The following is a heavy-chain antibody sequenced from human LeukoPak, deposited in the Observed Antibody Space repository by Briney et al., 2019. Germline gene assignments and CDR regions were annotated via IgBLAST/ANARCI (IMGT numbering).Heavy chain of an antibody. Sequence: GASVKVSCRASGYTFTGYYMHWVRQAPGQGLEWMGWINPNSGGTNYAQKFQGRVTMTRNTSISTAYMELSSLRSEDTAVYYCARVPLTGSGSYYADYWGQGTLVTVSS. V-gene: IGHV1-2*02. CDR2: INPNSGGT. CDR3: ARVPLTGSGSYYADY. D-gene: IGHD3-10*01. CDR1: GYTFTGYY. J-gene: IGHJ4*02.